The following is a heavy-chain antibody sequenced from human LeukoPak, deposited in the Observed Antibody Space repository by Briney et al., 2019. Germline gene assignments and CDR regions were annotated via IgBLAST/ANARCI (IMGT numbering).Heavy chain of an antibody. CDR2: INWNGDST. CDR1: GLTFDDHG. J-gene: IGHJ5*02. V-gene: IGHV3-20*01. D-gene: IGHD3-10*01. CDR3: AREFGEGFDP. Sequence: GGSLRLSCAASGLTFDDHGMSWVRQAPGKGLQWVSAINWNGDSTSYADSVKGRFTISRDNAKNSLYLQMNSLRAEDTALYHCAREFGEGFDPWGQGTLVTVSS.